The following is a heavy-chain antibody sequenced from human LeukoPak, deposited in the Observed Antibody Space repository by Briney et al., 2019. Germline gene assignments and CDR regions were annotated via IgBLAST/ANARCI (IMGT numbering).Heavy chain of an antibody. D-gene: IGHD3-22*01. V-gene: IGHV3-30*18. J-gene: IGHJ4*02. Sequence: GSLRLSCAASGFTFSSYGMHWVRQAPGKGLEWVAVISYDGSNKYYADSVKGRFTISRDNSKNTLYLQMNSLRAEDTAVYYCAKDFDYYYDSSGYFHYWGQGTLVTVSS. CDR1: GFTFSSYG. CDR2: ISYDGSNK. CDR3: AKDFDYYYDSSGYFHY.